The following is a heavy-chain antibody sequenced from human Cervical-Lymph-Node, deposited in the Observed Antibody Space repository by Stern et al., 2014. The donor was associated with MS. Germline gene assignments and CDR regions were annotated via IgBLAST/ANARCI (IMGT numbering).Heavy chain of an antibody. CDR2: INTQSSVT. CDR3: VRDSISTGSNIRNYYYGMDV. J-gene: IGHJ6*02. CDR1: GYTFTGHY. D-gene: IGHD2/OR15-2a*01. Sequence: QVQLVQSGAEVKKPGASVNVSCRASGYTFTGHYIHWMRQAPGHGLEWMGWINTQSSVTNYAQKFQGRVTMTRDTSFNTGYMELSSLTSDDTAVYYCVRDSISTGSNIRNYYYGMDVWGQGTTVAVSS. V-gene: IGHV1-2*02.